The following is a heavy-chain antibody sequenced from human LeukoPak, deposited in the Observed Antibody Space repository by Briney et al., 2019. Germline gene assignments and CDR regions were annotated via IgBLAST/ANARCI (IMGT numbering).Heavy chain of an antibody. V-gene: IGHV3-7*01. CDR2: IKQDASEK. J-gene: IGHJ4*02. Sequence: GGSLRLSCAASGFTFSSYWMNWARQAPGKGLEWVANIKQDASEKYYVDSVKGRFTISRDNAKNSLYLQMNSLRAEDTAMYYCARGHVDTTMTGEFDHWGQGTQVTVSS. CDR3: ARGHVDTTMTGEFDH. CDR1: GFTFSSYW. D-gene: IGHD7-27*01.